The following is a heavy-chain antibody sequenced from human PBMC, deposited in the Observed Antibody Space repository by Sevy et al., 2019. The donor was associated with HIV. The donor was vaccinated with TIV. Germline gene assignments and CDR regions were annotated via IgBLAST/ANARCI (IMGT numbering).Heavy chain of an antibody. V-gene: IGHV2-5*02. Sequence: SGPTLVNPTQTLTLTCTFSGFSLRTTGVGVGWIRQPPGKALEWLALIYWDDDKRYNPSLKSRLTITKETSKNQVVLTMTNMDTVDTATYYCAHSGFGESIVDHWGQGTLVTVSS. CDR1: GFSLRTTGVG. J-gene: IGHJ4*02. D-gene: IGHD3-10*01. CDR3: AHSGFGESIVDH. CDR2: IYWDDDK.